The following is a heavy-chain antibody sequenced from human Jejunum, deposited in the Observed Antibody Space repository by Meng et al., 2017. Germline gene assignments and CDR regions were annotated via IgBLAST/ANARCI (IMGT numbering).Heavy chain of an antibody. CDR1: GYTFTAYY. CDR2: INPNTGGT. D-gene: IGHD6-19*01. Sequence: VHLVQSGAEVKNPGASVKVSCKASGYTFTAYYIHWVRQAPGQGLEWMGWINPNTGGTNYAQNFEDGVTMIRDTSINTAYMEVSRLRSDDTAVYYCAREVGSLAGDFDSWGQGTLVTVSS. CDR3: AREVGSLAGDFDS. V-gene: IGHV1-2*02. J-gene: IGHJ4*02.